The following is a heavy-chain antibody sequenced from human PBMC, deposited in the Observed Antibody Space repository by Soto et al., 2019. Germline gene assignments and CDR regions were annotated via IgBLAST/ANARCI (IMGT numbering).Heavy chain of an antibody. J-gene: IGHJ6*02. V-gene: IGHV1-2*02. Sequence: ASVKVSCKASGYTFTVYYMHCVLQSPGQGLDWMGCINPNSGGTNYAQKFQGRVTMTRDTSISTAYMELSRLRSDDTAVYYCASRCSSTSCYKVLDYYYGMDVWGQGTTVTVSS. CDR1: GYTFTVYY. CDR2: INPNSGGT. D-gene: IGHD2-2*02. CDR3: ASRCSSTSCYKVLDYYYGMDV.